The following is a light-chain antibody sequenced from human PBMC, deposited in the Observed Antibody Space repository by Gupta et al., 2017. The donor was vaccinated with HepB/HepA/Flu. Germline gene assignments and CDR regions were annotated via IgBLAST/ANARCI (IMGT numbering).Light chain of an antibody. J-gene: IGKJ4*01. Sequence: DIQMTQSPSSLSASVGDRVTSTCRASQSISSYLNWYQQKPGKAPKLLIYAASRLQSGVPSRFSGSGDGKDFTLTISRLQPEDCATYYCQQSYSTLTFGGGTKVEIK. V-gene: IGKV1-39*01. CDR3: QQSYSTLT. CDR1: QSISSY. CDR2: AAS.